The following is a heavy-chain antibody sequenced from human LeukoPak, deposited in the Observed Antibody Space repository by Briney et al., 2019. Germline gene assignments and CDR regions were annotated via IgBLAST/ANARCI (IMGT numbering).Heavy chain of an antibody. CDR3: AKDIQLST. CDR2: IRGTDTNT. Sequence: GGSLRLSCAASGFTFGSFTMSWVRQAPGRSLEWVSAIRGTDTNTYYADSVRGRFTISRDNSNNTLFLQMNGLRAEDTAVYYCAKDIQLSTWGLGTMVTVSS. J-gene: IGHJ3*01. V-gene: IGHV3-23*01. CDR1: GFTFGSFT. D-gene: IGHD5-24*01.